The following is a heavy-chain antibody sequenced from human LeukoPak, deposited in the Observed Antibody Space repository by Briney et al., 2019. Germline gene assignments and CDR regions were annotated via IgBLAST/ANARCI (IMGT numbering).Heavy chain of an antibody. CDR3: ARAKMSEYSYGNDAFDI. V-gene: IGHV3-30*03. CDR2: ISYDGSNK. Sequence: AGRSLRLSCAASGFTFSSYGMHWVRQAPGKGLEWVAVISYDGSNKYYADSVKGRFTISRDNAKNSLYLQMNSLRAEDTAVYYCARAKMSEYSYGNDAFDIWGQGTMVTVSS. D-gene: IGHD5-18*01. J-gene: IGHJ3*02. CDR1: GFTFSSYG.